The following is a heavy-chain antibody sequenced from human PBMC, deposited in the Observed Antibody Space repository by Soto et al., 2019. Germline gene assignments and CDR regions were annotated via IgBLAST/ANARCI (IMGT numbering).Heavy chain of an antibody. CDR2: IYYSGST. CDR1: GGSISSGGYY. J-gene: IGHJ6*02. Sequence: QVQLQESGPGLVKPSQTLSLTCTVSGGSISSGGYYWSWIRQHPGKGLEWIGYIYYSGSTYYNPSLKSRNTISVDTSKNQFSLKLSAVTAADTAVYYCARHNYDSSGTAVDVWGQGTTVTVSS. V-gene: IGHV4-31*03. CDR3: ARHNYDSSGTAVDV. D-gene: IGHD3-22*01.